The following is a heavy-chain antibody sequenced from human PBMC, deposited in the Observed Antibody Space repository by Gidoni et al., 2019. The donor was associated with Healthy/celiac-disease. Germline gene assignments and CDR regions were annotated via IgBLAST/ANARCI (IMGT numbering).Heavy chain of an antibody. V-gene: IGHV4-34*01. CDR1: GGSFSVYY. J-gene: IGHJ6*02. Sequence: QVQLQQWGAGLLKPSETLSLTCAVYGGSFSVYYWSWLRQPPGKGLEWIGEINHSGSTNYNPSLKSRVTISVDTSKNQFSLKLSSVTAADTAVYYCASRRRITIFGVVTPPYYYGMDVWGQGTTVTVSS. CDR2: INHSGST. CDR3: ASRRRITIFGVVTPPYYYGMDV. D-gene: IGHD3-3*01.